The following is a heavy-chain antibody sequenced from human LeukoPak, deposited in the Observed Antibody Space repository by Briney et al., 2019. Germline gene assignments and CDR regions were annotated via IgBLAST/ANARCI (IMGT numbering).Heavy chain of an antibody. Sequence: SLSLTRTVSGGSISSGIYYWSWIRHPAGKGLEWIGRIYISGSTNYNPSLKSRVTISVDTSKNQFALKLSSVTAADPAVYYCARHGGRGVTTSPHFDYWGQGTLVSVSS. V-gene: IGHV4-61*02. J-gene: IGHJ4*02. CDR3: ARHGGRGVTTSPHFDY. CDR1: GGSISSGIYY. D-gene: IGHD4-11*01. CDR2: IYISGST.